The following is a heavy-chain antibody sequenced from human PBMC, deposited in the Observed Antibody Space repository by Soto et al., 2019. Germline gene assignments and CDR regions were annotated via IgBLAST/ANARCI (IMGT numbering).Heavy chain of an antibody. D-gene: IGHD5-12*01. Sequence: QVQLVESGGGVIQPGRSLRLSCAASGFYLSSSGMHWVRQAPGKGLEWVAVIYYDESDKVYSDSVRGWFTVSKDDSKNTLYLQMTSLRAEDTAMYFCARSRDGYNHGLNSWGQGTLVTVSS. CDR3: ARSRDGYNHGLNS. CDR2: IYYDESDK. V-gene: IGHV3-33*01. CDR1: GFYLSSSG. J-gene: IGHJ4*02.